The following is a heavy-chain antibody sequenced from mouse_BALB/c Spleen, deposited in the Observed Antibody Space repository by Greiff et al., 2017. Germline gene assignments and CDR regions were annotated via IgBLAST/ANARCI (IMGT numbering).Heavy chain of an antibody. J-gene: IGHJ2*01. CDR2: INPNNGGT. V-gene: IGHV1-18*01. D-gene: IGHD1-2*01. CDR3: ARSGLLRLPYSFAY. Sequence: VQLQQSGPELVKPGASVKIPCKASGYTFTDYNMDWVKQSHGKSLEWIGDINPNNGGTIYNQKFKGKATLTVDKSSSTAYMELRSLTSEDTAVYYCARSGLLRLPYSFAYWGQGTTLTVSS. CDR1: GYTFTDYN.